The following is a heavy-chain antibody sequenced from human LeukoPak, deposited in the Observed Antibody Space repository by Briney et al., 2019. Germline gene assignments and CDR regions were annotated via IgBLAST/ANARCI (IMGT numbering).Heavy chain of an antibody. D-gene: IGHD5-18*01. CDR2: IRFDGSTQ. CDR1: GFTFRSYG. V-gene: IGHV3-30*02. J-gene: IGHJ4*02. CDR3: AKGYGESHFDS. Sequence: GGSLRLSCSASGFTFRSYGMHWVRQAPGKGLEWVAFIRFDGSTQYYADSVKGRFTISRDNSNNTPSLQMNTLRGDDTAVYFCAKGYGESHFDSWGQGTLVTVSS.